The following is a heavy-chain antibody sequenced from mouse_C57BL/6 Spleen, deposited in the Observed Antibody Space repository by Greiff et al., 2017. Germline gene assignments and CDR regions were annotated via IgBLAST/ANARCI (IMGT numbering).Heavy chain of an antibody. CDR3: ARASNWDVGGYFDY. CDR2: SRNKANDYTT. D-gene: IGHD4-1*01. J-gene: IGHJ2*01. Sequence: DVHLVESGGGLVQSGRSLRLSCATSGFTFSDFYMEWVRQAPGKGLEWIAASRNKANDYTTEYSASVKGRFIVSRDTSQSILYLQMNALRADDTAIYYCARASNWDVGGYFDYWGQGTTLTVSS. V-gene: IGHV7-1*01. CDR1: GFTFSDFY.